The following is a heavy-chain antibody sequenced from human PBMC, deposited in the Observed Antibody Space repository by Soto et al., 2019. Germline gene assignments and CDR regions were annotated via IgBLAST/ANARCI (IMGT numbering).Heavy chain of an antibody. J-gene: IGHJ4*02. V-gene: IGHV1-18*01. CDR1: GYTFTSYG. D-gene: IGHD4-17*01. CDR3: ARDQISYGVHFDY. CDR2: ISAYNGNT. Sequence: QVQLVQSGAEVKKPGASVKVSCKASGYTFTSYGISWVRQAPGQGLEWMGWISAYNGNTNYAQKLQGRVTMTTDTSRSKADMELRSLRSDDTAVYYCARDQISYGVHFDYWGQGTLVTVSS.